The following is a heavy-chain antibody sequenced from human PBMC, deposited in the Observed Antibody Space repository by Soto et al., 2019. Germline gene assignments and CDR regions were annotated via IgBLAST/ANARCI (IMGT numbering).Heavy chain of an antibody. V-gene: IGHV3-33*08. D-gene: IGHD4-17*01. CDR1: GFTFSSYG. CDR3: AREKVYGDSTGARFDY. CDR2: IWYDGSNK. J-gene: IGHJ4*02. Sequence: PGGSLRLSCAASGFTFSSYGMHWVRQAPGKGLEWVAVIWYDGSNKYYADSVKGRFTISRDNSKNTLYLQMNSLRAEDTAVYYCAREKVYGDSTGARFDYWGQGTLVTVSS.